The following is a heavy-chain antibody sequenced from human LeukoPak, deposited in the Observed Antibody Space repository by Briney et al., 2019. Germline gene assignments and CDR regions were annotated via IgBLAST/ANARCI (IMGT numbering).Heavy chain of an antibody. D-gene: IGHD1-14*01. Sequence: ASVKVSCKSSGCTFSSYAISWVRQAPGQGLEWMGRIIPIFGTANYAQKFQGRVTITTDESTSTAYMELSSLRSEDTAVYYCAYGSLYPGNDAFDIWGQGTMVTVSS. CDR1: GCTFSSYA. CDR2: IIPIFGTA. V-gene: IGHV1-69*05. J-gene: IGHJ3*02. CDR3: AYGSLYPGNDAFDI.